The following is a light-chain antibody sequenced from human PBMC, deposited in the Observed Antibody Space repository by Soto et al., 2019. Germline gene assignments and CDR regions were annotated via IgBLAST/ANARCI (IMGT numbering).Light chain of an antibody. J-gene: IGLJ2*01. CDR3: SSYAGSNNLV. CDR2: EVT. CDR1: SSDVGGYHY. Sequence: QSALTQPPSASGSPGQSVTISCTGTSSDVGGYHYVSWYQQHPGKAPKLMIHEVTKRPSGVPDRFSGSKSGNTASLTVSGLQGEDEADYYCSSYAGSNNLVFGGGTKVTGL. V-gene: IGLV2-8*01.